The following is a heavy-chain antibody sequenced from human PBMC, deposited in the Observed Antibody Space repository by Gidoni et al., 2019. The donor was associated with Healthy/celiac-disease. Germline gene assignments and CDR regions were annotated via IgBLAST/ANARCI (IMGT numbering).Heavy chain of an antibody. CDR3: ARDSVVAATSYYYGMDV. V-gene: IGHV1-2*02. CDR2: INPNSGGT. CDR1: GYTFTGYY. D-gene: IGHD2-15*01. Sequence: QVQLVPSGAEVKKPGASVKVSCKASGYTFTGYYMHWVRQAPGQGLEWMGWINPNSGGTNYAQKFQGRVTMTRDTSISTAYMELSRLRSDDTAVYYCARDSVVAATSYYYGMDVWGQGTTVTVSS. J-gene: IGHJ6*02.